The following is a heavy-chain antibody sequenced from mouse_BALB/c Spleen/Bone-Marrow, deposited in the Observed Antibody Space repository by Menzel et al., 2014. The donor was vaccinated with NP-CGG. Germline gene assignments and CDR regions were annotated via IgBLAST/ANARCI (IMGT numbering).Heavy chain of an antibody. CDR3: ARQGYYGKGDY. J-gene: IGHJ2*01. V-gene: IGHV4-1*02. CDR2: INPDSSTI. D-gene: IGHD2-1*01. CDR1: GFDFSRYW. Sequence: VQLKESGGGLVQPGGSLKLSCAAPGFDFSRYWMSWVRQAPGKGLEWIGEINPDSSTINYTPSLKDKFIISRDNAKNTLYLQMSKVRSEDTALYYCARQGYYGKGDYWGQGTTLTVSS.